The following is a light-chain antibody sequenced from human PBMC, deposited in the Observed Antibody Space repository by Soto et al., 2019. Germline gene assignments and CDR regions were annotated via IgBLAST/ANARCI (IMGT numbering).Light chain of an antibody. Sequence: QSVLTQPASVSGSPGQSITISCTGTSSDVGGYNYVSWYQQHPGKAPKLMIYDVSNRPSGVSNRFSGSKSGNTASLTISGLQAEDEGDYYSSSYTSSSTVVFGGGTKLTVL. J-gene: IGLJ2*01. CDR1: SSDVGGYNY. CDR3: SSYTSSSTVV. V-gene: IGLV2-14*01. CDR2: DVS.